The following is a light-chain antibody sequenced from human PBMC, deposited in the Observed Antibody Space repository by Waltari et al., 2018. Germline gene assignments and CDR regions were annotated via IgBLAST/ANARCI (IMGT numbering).Light chain of an antibody. CDR3: QQTFSAIT. V-gene: IGKV4-1*01. CDR1: QSVLYSANNEIY. J-gene: IGKJ4*01. CDR2: WAS. Sequence: DIVMTQSPDSLAVSLGERATINCKSSQSVLYSANNEIYLAWYQHKPGQSPKLIIHWASTRESGVPDRFVGSGSGTDFTLTINSLQAEDVAVYYCQQTFSAITFVGGTKVEIK.